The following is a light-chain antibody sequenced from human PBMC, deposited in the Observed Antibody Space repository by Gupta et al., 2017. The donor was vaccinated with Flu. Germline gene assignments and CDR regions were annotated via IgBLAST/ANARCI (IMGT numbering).Light chain of an antibody. CDR1: NSDIGSYDS. V-gene: IGLV2-14*01. J-gene: IGLJ3*02. Sequence: QSALTQPASVSGSPGQSITISCTGTNSDIGSYDSVSWYQQHPGNAPKLIIYEVSNRPSGVSSRFSSSKSGNMASPTISGLQPEDEADDYCSSFTRTSTWVFGGGTKLTVL. CDR3: SSFTRTSTWV. CDR2: EVS.